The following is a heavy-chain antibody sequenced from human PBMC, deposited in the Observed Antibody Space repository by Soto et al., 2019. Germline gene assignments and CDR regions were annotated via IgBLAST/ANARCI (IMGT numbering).Heavy chain of an antibody. V-gene: IGHV3-23*01. J-gene: IGHJ5*02. Sequence: VGSLRLSCAASGFTFSSYATSWVRQAPGKGLEWVSAISGSGGSTYYADSVKGRFTISRDNSKNTLYLQMNSLRAEDTAVYYCAKDSGPTIGRFDPWGQGTLVTVSS. CDR3: AKDSGPTIGRFDP. CDR2: ISGSGGST. D-gene: IGHD7-27*01. CDR1: GFTFSSYA.